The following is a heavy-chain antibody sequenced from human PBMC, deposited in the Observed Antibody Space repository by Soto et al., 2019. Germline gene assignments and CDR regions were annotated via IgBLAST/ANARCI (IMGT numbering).Heavy chain of an antibody. CDR3: AKDRYSGSYADAFDI. Sequence: GGSLRLSCAASGFTVSSNDMSWVRQAPGKGLEWVSLIYSSGNTYYADSVKGRFTISRDNSKNSLYLQMNSLRGEDTALYYCAKDRYSGSYADAFDIWGQGTMVTVSS. D-gene: IGHD1-26*01. CDR1: GFTVSSND. CDR2: IYSSGNT. V-gene: IGHV3-53*05. J-gene: IGHJ3*02.